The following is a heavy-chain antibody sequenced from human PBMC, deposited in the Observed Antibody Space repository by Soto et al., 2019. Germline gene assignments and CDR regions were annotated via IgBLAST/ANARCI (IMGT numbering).Heavy chain of an antibody. CDR1: GGSISSYY. CDR2: IYYSGGT. V-gene: IGHV4-59*08. D-gene: IGHD4-17*01. Sequence: QVQLQESGPGLVNPSETLSLTCTVSGGSISSYYWSWILQPPGKGLEWVGYIYYSGGTNYNPSLTSRVNISVDTSKNKFSLKLSTVPAADTAVYYCAGRYGGTLDYWGQGTLVTVSS. J-gene: IGHJ4*02. CDR3: AGRYGGTLDY.